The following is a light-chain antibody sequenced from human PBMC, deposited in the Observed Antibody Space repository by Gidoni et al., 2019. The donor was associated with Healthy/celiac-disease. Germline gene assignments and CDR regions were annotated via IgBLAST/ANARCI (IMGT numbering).Light chain of an antibody. J-gene: IGKJ5*01. CDR1: QCVSSN. Sequence: EIVMTQLPATLSVSPGERATLTCRASQCVSSNLAWYQQKPGQAPRLLIYGASTSATGIPARFSGSGSGTEFTLTISSLQSEDFAVSYCQQYNNCPSITFGQGTRLEIK. V-gene: IGKV3-15*01. CDR3: QQYNNCPSIT. CDR2: GAS.